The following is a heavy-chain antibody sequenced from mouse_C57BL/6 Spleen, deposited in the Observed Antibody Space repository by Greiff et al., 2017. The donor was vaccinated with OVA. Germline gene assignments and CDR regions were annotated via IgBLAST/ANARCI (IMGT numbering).Heavy chain of an antibody. CDR2: IRNKANGYTT. Sequence: EVHLVESGGGLVQPGGSLSLSCAASGFTFTDYYMSWVRQPPGKALEWLGFIRNKANGYTTEYSASVKGRFTISRDNSQSILYLQMNALRAEDSATYYCARLGRNAMDYWGQGTSVTVSS. V-gene: IGHV7-3*01. D-gene: IGHD4-1*01. CDR1: GFTFTDYY. CDR3: ARLGRNAMDY. J-gene: IGHJ4*01.